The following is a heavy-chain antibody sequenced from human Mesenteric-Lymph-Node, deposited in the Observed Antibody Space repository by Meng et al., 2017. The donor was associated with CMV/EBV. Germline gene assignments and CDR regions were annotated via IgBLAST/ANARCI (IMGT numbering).Heavy chain of an antibody. CDR2: ISSSGTTI. D-gene: IGHD2-2*01. J-gene: IGHJ5*02. Sequence: GESLKISCTASGFTFSSYEMTWVRQAPGKGLEWISYISSSGTTIYYADSVKGRFFLSRDNARNSVYLHVNSLTAEDTAVYYCARHIACSSSSCYRGSWLDPWGQGTLVTVSS. V-gene: IGHV3-48*03. CDR1: GFTFSSYE. CDR3: ARHIACSSSSCYRGSWLDP.